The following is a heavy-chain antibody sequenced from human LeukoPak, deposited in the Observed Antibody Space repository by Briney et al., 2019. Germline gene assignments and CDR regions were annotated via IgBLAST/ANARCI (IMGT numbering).Heavy chain of an antibody. CDR3: ARVAAAGLSDP. CDR2: IYPGDSDT. CDR1: GSGFTGYR. V-gene: IGHV5-51*01. J-gene: IGHJ5*02. D-gene: IGHD6-13*01. Sequence: GGSLEISWEGSGSGFTGYRIGWVRQLHGKGLEWMGIIYPGDSDTRYSPSFQGQVTISADKSISTAYLQWSSLKASDTAMYYCARVAAAGLSDPWGQGTLVTVSS.